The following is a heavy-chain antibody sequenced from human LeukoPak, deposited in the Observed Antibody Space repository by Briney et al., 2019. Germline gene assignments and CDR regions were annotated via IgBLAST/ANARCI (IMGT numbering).Heavy chain of an antibody. CDR1: GFTFSSYW. CDR2: ISYDGSNK. D-gene: IGHD5-18*01. CDR3: AKVRSPGYSYGADN. V-gene: IGHV3-30*18. J-gene: IGHJ4*02. Sequence: PGGSLRLSCAASGFTFSSYWMTWVRQAPGKGLEWVAFISYDGSNKYYADSVKGRFTISRENSKNTLFLQMNSLRVEDTAVYYCAKVRSPGYSYGADNWGQGTLVTVSS.